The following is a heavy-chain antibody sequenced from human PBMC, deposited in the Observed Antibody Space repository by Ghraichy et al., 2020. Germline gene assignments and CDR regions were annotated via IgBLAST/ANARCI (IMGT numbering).Heavy chain of an antibody. J-gene: IGHJ5*02. D-gene: IGHD3-22*01. Sequence: ASVKVPCKASGYTFTSYDINWVRQATGQGLEWMGWMNPNSGNTGYAQKFQGRVTMTRNTSISTAYMELSSLRSEDTAVYYCARAVKDSSGPRRRGNWFDPWGQGTLVTVSS. CDR1: GYTFTSYD. V-gene: IGHV1-8*01. CDR3: ARAVKDSSGPRRRGNWFDP. CDR2: MNPNSGNT.